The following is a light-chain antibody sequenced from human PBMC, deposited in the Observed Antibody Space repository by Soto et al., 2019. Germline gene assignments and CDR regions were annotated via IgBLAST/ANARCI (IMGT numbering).Light chain of an antibody. CDR2: ENN. V-gene: IGLV1-51*02. Sequence: QSVLTQPPSVSAAPGQKVTISCFGSSSKIGSNYVSWYQQLPGTAPKLLIYENNKRPSGIPDRFSGSKSGTSAALGITGLQTGDEADYYCGTWDNSLSGWVFGGGTKLTVL. J-gene: IGLJ3*02. CDR3: GTWDNSLSGWV. CDR1: SSKIGSNY.